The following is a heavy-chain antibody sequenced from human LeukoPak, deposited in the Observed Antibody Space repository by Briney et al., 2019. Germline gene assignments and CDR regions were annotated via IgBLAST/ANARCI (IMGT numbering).Heavy chain of an antibody. CDR2: IRQDGREK. V-gene: IGHV3-7*03. CDR1: PGITFSDYW. Sequence: QAGGSLRLSCAAPPGITFSDYWMNWVRPAPGKGLEWVAIIRQDGREKLYLDSVKGRFTISRDNAKSSVYLQINSLRAEDTAVYYCVGGIGWQPDYWGQGTLVTVSS. J-gene: IGHJ4*02. CDR3: VGGIGWQPDY. D-gene: IGHD6-19*01.